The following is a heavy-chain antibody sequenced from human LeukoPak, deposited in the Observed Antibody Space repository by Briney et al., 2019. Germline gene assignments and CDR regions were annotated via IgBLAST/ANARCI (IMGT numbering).Heavy chain of an antibody. Sequence: GGSLRLSCADSGFTLSSYNMNWVRQAPGKGLEWVSFISSSSTNIYYADSVKGRFTISRDNAKNSLYLQMNSLRAEDTAVYYCARDLSGVTGYTYGRGIDYWGQGTLVTVSS. CDR3: ARDLSGVTGYTYGRGIDY. CDR2: ISSSSTNI. J-gene: IGHJ4*02. V-gene: IGHV3-21*06. CDR1: GFTLSSYN. D-gene: IGHD5-18*01.